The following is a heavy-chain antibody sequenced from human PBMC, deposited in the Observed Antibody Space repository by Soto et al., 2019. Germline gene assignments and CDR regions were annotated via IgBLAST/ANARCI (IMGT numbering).Heavy chain of an antibody. CDR2: ISYDGSNK. D-gene: IGHD6-19*01. CDR3: ARELWLAHPVGGMDV. Sequence: GGSLRLSCAASGFTFSSYAMHWVRQAPGKGLEWVAVISYDGSNKYYADSVKGRFTISRDNSKSTLYLQMNSLRAEDTAVYYCARELWLAHPVGGMDVWGQGTTVTVSS. V-gene: IGHV3-30-3*01. J-gene: IGHJ6*02. CDR1: GFTFSSYA.